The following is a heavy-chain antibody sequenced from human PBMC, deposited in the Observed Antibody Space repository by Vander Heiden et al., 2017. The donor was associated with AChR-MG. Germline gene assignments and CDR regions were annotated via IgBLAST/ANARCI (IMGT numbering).Heavy chain of an antibody. Sequence: QVQLVQSGAEVKKPGSSVKVSCKASGGTFSSYAISWVRQAPGQGLEWMGGIIPIFGTANYAQKFQGRVTITADESTSTAYMELSSLRSEDTAVYYCASEPYCSSTSCYNRRWFDPWGQGTLVTVSS. CDR3: ASEPYCSSTSCYNRRWFDP. J-gene: IGHJ5*02. CDR1: GGTFSSYA. V-gene: IGHV1-69*01. D-gene: IGHD2-2*02. CDR2: IIPIFGTA.